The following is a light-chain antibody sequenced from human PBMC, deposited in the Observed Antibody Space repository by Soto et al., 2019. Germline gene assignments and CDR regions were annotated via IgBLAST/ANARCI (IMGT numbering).Light chain of an antibody. CDR3: CSYAGSSTHV. J-gene: IGLJ1*01. Sequence: QSVLTQPASVSGSPGQSITFSCTGTSSDVGSSNLVSWYQQHPGKAPKLLIYEVSKRPSGVSNHFSGSKSGNTASLTISGLQAEDEADYYCCSYAGSSTHVFGTGTKVT. CDR1: SSDVGSSNL. CDR2: EVS. V-gene: IGLV2-23*02.